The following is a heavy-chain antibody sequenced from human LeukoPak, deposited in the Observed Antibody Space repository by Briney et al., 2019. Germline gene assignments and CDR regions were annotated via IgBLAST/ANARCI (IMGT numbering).Heavy chain of an antibody. CDR2: IYHSGTT. D-gene: IGHD2-2*02. CDR3: ASRTGDCSSTSCYSFDS. CDR1: GGSISSSNW. Sequence: SGTLSLTCAVSGGSISSSNWWSWVRQPPGKGLEWIGEIYHSGTTNYNPSLKSRVTMSVDKSKNQFSLKLSSVTAADTAVYYCASRTGDCSSTSCYSFDSWGQGTLVTVSS. V-gene: IGHV4-4*02. J-gene: IGHJ4*02.